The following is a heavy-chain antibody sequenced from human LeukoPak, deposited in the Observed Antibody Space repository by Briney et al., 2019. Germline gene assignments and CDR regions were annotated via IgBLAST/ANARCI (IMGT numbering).Heavy chain of an antibody. CDR3: AHSGGATRALDY. CDR2: IYRDDDK. J-gene: IGHJ4*02. Sequence: SGPTLVKPTQTLTLTCTFSEFSLSTSGVNVGWIRQPPGKALEWLAFIYRDDDKRYSPSLKSRLNITKDTSKNQVVLTMTNMDPMDTATYYCAHSGGATRALDYWGQETLVTVSS. CDR1: EFSLSTSGVN. V-gene: IGHV2-5*02. D-gene: IGHD3-16*01.